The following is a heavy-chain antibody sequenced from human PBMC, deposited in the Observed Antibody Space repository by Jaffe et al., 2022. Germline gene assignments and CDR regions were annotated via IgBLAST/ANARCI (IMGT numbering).Heavy chain of an antibody. J-gene: IGHJ4*02. Sequence: QVQLQESGPGLVKPSETLSLTCTVSGGSISSYYWSWIRQPPGKGLEWIGYIYYSGSTNYNPSLKSRVTISVDTSKNQFSLKLSSVTAADTAVYYCAGERWLQFRGFDYWGQGTLVTVSS. CDR3: AGERWLQFRGFDY. CDR1: GGSISSYY. V-gene: IGHV4-59*01. CDR2: IYYSGST. D-gene: IGHD5-12*01.